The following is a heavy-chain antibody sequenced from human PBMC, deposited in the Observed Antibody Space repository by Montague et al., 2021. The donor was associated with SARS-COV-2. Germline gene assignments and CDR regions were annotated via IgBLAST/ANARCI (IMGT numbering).Heavy chain of an antibody. J-gene: IGHJ5*02. D-gene: IGHD1-26*01. CDR2: ISYTGST. CDR3: ARLYIQKTLVGASRRRWFDP. V-gene: IGHV4-39*01. Sequence: SETLSLTCSVSGDSMSGSNSYWGWIRQPPGKGLEPIGSISYTGSTSYNASLKSRVTMSVDTSKNEFSLRLSSVTASDTAVYYCARLYIQKTLVGASRRRWFDPWGQGTLVTVSS. CDR1: GDSMSGSNSY.